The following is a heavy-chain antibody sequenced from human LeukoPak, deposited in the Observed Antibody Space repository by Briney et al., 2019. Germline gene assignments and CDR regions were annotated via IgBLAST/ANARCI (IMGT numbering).Heavy chain of an antibody. D-gene: IGHD3-22*01. V-gene: IGHV4-31*03. Sequence: SETLSLTCTVSGGSISSGGYYWSWIRQHPGKDLEWIGYIYYSGSTYYNPSLKSRVTISVDTSKNQFSLKLSSVTAADTAVYYCARDQEGSGYRFDYWGQGTLVTVSS. J-gene: IGHJ4*02. CDR1: GGSISSGGYY. CDR2: IYYSGST. CDR3: ARDQEGSGYRFDY.